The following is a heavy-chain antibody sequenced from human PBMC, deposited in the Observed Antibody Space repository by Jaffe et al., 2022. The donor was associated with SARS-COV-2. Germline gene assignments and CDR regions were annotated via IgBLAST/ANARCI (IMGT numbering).Heavy chain of an antibody. Sequence: QVQLQESGPGLVKPSETLSLTCTVSGGSISSYYWSWIRQPPGKGLEWIGYIYYSGSTNYNPSLKSRVTISVDTSKNQFSLKLSSVTAADTAVYYCARHGGTGSDLRYWGQGTLVTVSS. D-gene: IGHD1-1*01. CDR2: IYYSGST. V-gene: IGHV4-59*08. CDR3: ARHGGTGSDLRY. J-gene: IGHJ4*02. CDR1: GGSISSYY.